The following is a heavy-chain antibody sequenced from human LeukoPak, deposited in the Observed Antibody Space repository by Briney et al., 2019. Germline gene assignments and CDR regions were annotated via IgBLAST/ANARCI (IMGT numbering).Heavy chain of an antibody. CDR3: ARDSAAIYYDSSGYPPDY. V-gene: IGHV3-30-3*01. Sequence: GGSLRLSCAASGFTFSSYAMHWVRQAPGKGLEWVAVISYDGSNKYYADSVKGRFTISRDNSKNTLYLQMNSLRAEDTAVYYCARDSAAIYYDSSGYPPDYWGQGTLVTVSS. CDR1: GFTFSSYA. CDR2: ISYDGSNK. D-gene: IGHD3-22*01. J-gene: IGHJ4*02.